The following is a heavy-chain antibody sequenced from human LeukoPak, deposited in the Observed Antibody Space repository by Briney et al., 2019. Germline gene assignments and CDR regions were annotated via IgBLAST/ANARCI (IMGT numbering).Heavy chain of an antibody. Sequence: NPGGSLRLSCAASGFTVSSNYMSWVRQAPGKGLEWVSSISSSSSYIYYADSVKGRFTISRDNAKNSLYLQMNSLRAEDTAVYYCTRDAGDFDYWGQGTLVTVSS. CDR2: ISSSSSYI. J-gene: IGHJ4*02. D-gene: IGHD3-10*01. CDR3: TRDAGDFDY. CDR1: GFTVSSNY. V-gene: IGHV3-21*01.